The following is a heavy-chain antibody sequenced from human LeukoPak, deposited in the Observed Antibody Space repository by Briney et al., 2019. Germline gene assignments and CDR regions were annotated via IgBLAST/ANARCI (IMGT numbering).Heavy chain of an antibody. CDR1: GGSISSSSYY. CDR3: ARVSYGDYGGVDY. Sequence: SETLSLTCTVSGGSISSSSYYWGWIRQPPGKGLEWIGSIYYSGSTYYNPSLKSRVTISVDTSKNQFSLKLSSVTAADTAVYYCARVSYGDYGGVDYWGQGTLVTVSS. D-gene: IGHD4-17*01. CDR2: IYYSGST. V-gene: IGHV4-39*07. J-gene: IGHJ4*02.